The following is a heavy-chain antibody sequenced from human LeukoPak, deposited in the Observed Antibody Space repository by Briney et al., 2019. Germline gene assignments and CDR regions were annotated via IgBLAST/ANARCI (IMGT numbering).Heavy chain of an antibody. D-gene: IGHD3-22*01. Sequence: RSLRLSCAASGFTFSSYGMHWVRQAPGKGLEWVAVIWYDGSNKYYADSVKGRFTISRDNSKNTLYLQMNSLRAEDTAVYYCAREFEAYYYDSSGYGIDYWGQGTLVTVSS. CDR2: IWYDGSNK. CDR3: AREFEAYYYDSSGYGIDY. J-gene: IGHJ4*02. V-gene: IGHV3-33*01. CDR1: GFTFSSYG.